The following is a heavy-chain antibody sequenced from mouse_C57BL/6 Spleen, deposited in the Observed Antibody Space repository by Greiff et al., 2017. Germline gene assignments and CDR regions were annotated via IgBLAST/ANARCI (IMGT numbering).Heavy chain of an antibody. CDR1: GYTFTSYW. V-gene: IGHV1-61*01. Sequence: VQLQQPGAELVRPGSSVKLSCKASGYTFTSYWMDWVKQRPGQGLEWIGNIYPSDSETHYNQKFKDKATLTVDKSSSTAYMHLSSLTSEDSAVYYCARDSSGYGYYFDYWGQGTTLTVSS. CDR3: ARDSSGYGYYFDY. J-gene: IGHJ2*01. D-gene: IGHD3-2*02. CDR2: IYPSDSET.